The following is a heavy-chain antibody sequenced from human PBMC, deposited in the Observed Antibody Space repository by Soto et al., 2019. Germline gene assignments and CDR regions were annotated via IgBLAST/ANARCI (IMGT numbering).Heavy chain of an antibody. CDR1: GFTFDDYA. V-gene: IGHV3-9*01. Sequence: GGSLRLSCAASGFTFDDYAMHWVRQAPGKGLEWVSGISWNSGSIGYADSVKGRFTISRDNAKNSLYLQMNSLRAEDTALYYCAKDLGSRWHTYFDYWGQGTLVTVSS. CDR2: ISWNSGSI. D-gene: IGHD6-13*01. CDR3: AKDLGSRWHTYFDY. J-gene: IGHJ4*02.